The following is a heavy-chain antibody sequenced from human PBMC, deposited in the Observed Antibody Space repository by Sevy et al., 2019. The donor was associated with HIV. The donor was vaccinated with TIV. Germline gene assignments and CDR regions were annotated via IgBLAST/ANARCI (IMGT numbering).Heavy chain of an antibody. V-gene: IGHV3-30*18. D-gene: IGHD5-12*01. J-gene: IGHJ6*02. CDR2: ISEDGSGK. CDR3: ENSRGRYSGSSWLYYYYALDV. Sequence: GGSLRLSCAASGFPFSRHGMHWVRQSPGKGLQWVAVISEDGSGKQYADSVKGRFTISRDNSKDTVYLQMSSLRLEDTAVYYCENSRGRYSGSSWLYYYYALDVWGQGTPVTVSS. CDR1: GFPFSRHG.